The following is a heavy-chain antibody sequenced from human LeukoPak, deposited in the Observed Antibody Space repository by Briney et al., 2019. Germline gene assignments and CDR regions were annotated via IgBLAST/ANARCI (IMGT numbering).Heavy chain of an antibody. CDR2: IYYSGST. D-gene: IGHD2-15*01. CDR1: GGSISSGGYY. V-gene: IGHV4-31*03. Sequence: SETLSLTCTVSGGSISSGGYYWRWIRQHPGKGLEWFGYIYYSGSTYYNPSLKSRVTISVDTSKNQVSLKLSSVTAADTAVYYCARVVGYCSGASCYGIMYYFDHWGQGTLVTVSS. J-gene: IGHJ4*02. CDR3: ARVVGYCSGASCYGIMYYFDH.